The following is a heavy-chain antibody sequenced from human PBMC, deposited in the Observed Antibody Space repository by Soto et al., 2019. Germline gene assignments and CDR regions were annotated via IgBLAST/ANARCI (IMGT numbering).Heavy chain of an antibody. CDR3: VAAAAIYYYYGMDV. Sequence: SETLSLTCAVYGGSFSGYYWSCIRQPPGKGLEWIGEINHSGSTKYDPSLKSRVTISVDTSKNQFSLELSSVTAADTAVYYCVAAAAIYYYYGMDVWGQGTTVTVSS. D-gene: IGHD6-13*01. CDR1: GGSFSGYY. J-gene: IGHJ6*02. V-gene: IGHV4-34*01. CDR2: INHSGST.